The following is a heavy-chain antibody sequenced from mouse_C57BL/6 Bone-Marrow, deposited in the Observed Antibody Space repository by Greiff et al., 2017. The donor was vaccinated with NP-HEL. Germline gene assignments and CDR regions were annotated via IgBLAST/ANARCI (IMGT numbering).Heavy chain of an antibody. CDR1: GFNITDDY. V-gene: IGHV14-4*01. CDR2: IDPENGDT. CDR3: TTSWYYFDY. J-gene: IGHJ2*01. Sequence: EVQLQQSGAELVRPGASVKLSCTASGFNITDDYMHWVKQRPEQGLEWIGWIDPENGDTEYASKFQGKATITADTSSNTAYLQLSSLTSEDTAVYYCTTSWYYFDYWGQGTTLTVSA.